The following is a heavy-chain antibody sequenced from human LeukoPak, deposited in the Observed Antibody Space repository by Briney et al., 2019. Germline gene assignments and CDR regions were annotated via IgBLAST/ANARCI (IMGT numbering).Heavy chain of an antibody. J-gene: IGHJ4*02. Sequence: GGSLRLSCAASGFTFSSYSMNWVRQAPGKGLEWVSYISSSSSTIYYADSVKGRFTISRDNAKNSLYLQMNSLRAEDTAVYYCATLVLFDWLFRPRVDYWGQGTLVTVSS. CDR1: GFTFSSYS. CDR3: ATLVLFDWLFRPRVDY. V-gene: IGHV3-48*01. D-gene: IGHD3-9*01. CDR2: ISSSSSTI.